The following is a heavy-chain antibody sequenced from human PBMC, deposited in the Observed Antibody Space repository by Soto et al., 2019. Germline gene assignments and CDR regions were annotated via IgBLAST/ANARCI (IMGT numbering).Heavy chain of an antibody. CDR1: GGSISSYY. CDR3: AGYYDFWSGPYYYYYYGMDV. V-gene: IGHV4-59*01. CDR2: IYYSGST. Sequence: PSETLSLTCTVSGGSISSYYWSWIRQPPGKGLEWIGYIYYSGSTNYNPSLKSRVTISVDTSKNQFSLKLSSVTAADTAVYYCAGYYDFWSGPYYYYYYGMDVWGQGTTVTVSS. J-gene: IGHJ6*02. D-gene: IGHD3-3*01.